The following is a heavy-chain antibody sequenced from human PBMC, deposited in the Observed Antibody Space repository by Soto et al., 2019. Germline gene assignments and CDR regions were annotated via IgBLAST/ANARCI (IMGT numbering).Heavy chain of an antibody. CDR3: ARQGLHSSSWHRYYYYGMDV. CDR1: GGSISSSSYY. J-gene: IGHJ6*02. D-gene: IGHD6-13*01. V-gene: IGHV4-39*01. Sequence: PSETLSLTCTVSGGSISSSSYYWGWIRQPPGKGLEWIGSIYYSGSTYYNPSLKSRVTISVDTSKNQFSLKLSSVTAADTAVYYCARQGLHSSSWHRYYYYGMDVWGQGTTVTVS. CDR2: IYYSGST.